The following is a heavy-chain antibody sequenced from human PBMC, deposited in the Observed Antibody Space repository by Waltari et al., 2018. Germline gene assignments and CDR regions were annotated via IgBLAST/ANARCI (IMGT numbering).Heavy chain of an antibody. CDR3: ARAINDFWSGYWTAPDDAFDI. D-gene: IGHD3-3*01. Sequence: IYTSGSTNYNPSLKSRVTISVDTSKNQFSLKLSSVTAADTAVYYCARAINDFWSGYWTAPDDAFDIWGQGTMVTVSS. J-gene: IGHJ3*02. V-gene: IGHV4-4*09. CDR2: IYTSGST.